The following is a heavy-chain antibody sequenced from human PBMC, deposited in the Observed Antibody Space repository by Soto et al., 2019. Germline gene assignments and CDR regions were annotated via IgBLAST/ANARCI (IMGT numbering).Heavy chain of an antibody. J-gene: IGHJ4*02. CDR2: IRSKANSYAT. CDR1: GFTFSGSA. CDR3: TRTLRDYGDYVRS. Sequence: GGSLRLSCAASGFTFSGSAMHWVRQASGKGLEWVGRIRSKANSYATAYAASVKGRFTISRDDSKNTAYLQMNSLKTEDTAVYYCTRTLRDYGDYVRSWGQGTLVTVSS. D-gene: IGHD4-17*01. V-gene: IGHV3-73*01.